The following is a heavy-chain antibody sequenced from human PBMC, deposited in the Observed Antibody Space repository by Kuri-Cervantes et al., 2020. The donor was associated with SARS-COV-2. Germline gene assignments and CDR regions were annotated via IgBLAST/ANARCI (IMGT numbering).Heavy chain of an antibody. CDR3: ARDLRLGKSLDY. V-gene: IGHV3-23*01. D-gene: IGHD7-27*01. J-gene: IGHJ4*02. Sequence: GGSLRLSCAASGFTFSSYGMSWVRQVPGKGLEWVSGISGSGGDTYYADSVKGRFTISRDNSKNTLFLQMSSLRAEDTAVYYCARDLRLGKSLDYWGQGTLVTVSS. CDR1: GFTFSSYG. CDR2: ISGSGGDT.